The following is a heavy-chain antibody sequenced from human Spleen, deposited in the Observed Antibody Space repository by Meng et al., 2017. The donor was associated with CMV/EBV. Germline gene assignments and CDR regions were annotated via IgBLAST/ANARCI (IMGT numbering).Heavy chain of an antibody. CDR2: IKQDGSEK. CDR1: GFTFSSYW. V-gene: IGHV3-7*01. CDR3: AREAVLSGGDCYIDY. Sequence: GESLKISCAASGFTFSSYWMSWVRQAPGKGLEWVANIKQDGSEKYYVDSVKGRFTISRDNAKNSLYLQMNSLRAEDTAVCYCAREAVLSGGDCYIDYWGQGTLVTVSS. J-gene: IGHJ4*02. D-gene: IGHD2-21*01.